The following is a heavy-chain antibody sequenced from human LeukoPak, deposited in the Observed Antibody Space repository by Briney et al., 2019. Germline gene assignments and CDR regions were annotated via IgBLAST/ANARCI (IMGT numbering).Heavy chain of an antibody. CDR2: ISSSGAYT. J-gene: IGHJ4*02. V-gene: IGHV3-23*01. CDR1: GFTFTRYA. CDR3: AKDVNFRPGLIDC. D-gene: IGHD3/OR15-3a*01. Sequence: PGGSLRLYCAASGFTFTRYALSWVRQAPGKGLEWVSGISSSGAYTYYADSVKGRFTISRDNSKNTLHLQMHSLRAEDTAVYYCAKDVNFRPGLIDCWGQGTLVTVSS.